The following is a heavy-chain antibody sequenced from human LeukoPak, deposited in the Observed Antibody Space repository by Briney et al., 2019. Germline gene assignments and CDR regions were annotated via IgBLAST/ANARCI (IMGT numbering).Heavy chain of an antibody. CDR1: GFTFSSYW. J-gene: IGHJ6*02. CDR2: IKQDGSEK. Sequence: GGSLRLSCAASGFTFSSYWMSWVRQAPGKGLEWVANIKQDGSEKYYVDSVKGRFTISRDNAKNPLYLQMNSLRAEDTVVYYCARDPALGYCSSTSCQSYYYYGMDVWGQGTTVTVSS. CDR3: ARDPALGYCSSTSCQSYYYYGMDV. D-gene: IGHD2-2*01. V-gene: IGHV3-7*01.